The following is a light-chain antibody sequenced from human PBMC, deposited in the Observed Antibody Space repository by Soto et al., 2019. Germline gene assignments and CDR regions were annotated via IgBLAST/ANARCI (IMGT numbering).Light chain of an antibody. V-gene: IGLV2-8*01. Sequence: QSVLTQPRSASGSSGQSVTISCTGTSSDVGGYNYVSWYQQHPGKAPKLMIYEVSKRPSGVPDRFSGSKSGNTASLTVSGLQAEDEADYYCSSYAGSKGVFGTGTKVTVL. CDR1: SSDVGGYNY. CDR2: EVS. CDR3: SSYAGSKGV. J-gene: IGLJ1*01.